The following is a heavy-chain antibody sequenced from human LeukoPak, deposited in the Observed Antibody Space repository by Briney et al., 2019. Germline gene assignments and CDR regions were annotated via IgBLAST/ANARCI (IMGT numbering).Heavy chain of an antibody. Sequence: SETLSLTCTVSGGSISSGGYYWSWIRQHPGKGLEWIGYIYYSGSTNYNPSLRSRVTISVDTSKNQFSLKLSSVTAADTAVYYCARVGTDDYGDYQFDPWGQGTLVTVSS. CDR2: IYYSGST. D-gene: IGHD4-17*01. V-gene: IGHV4-61*08. CDR1: GGSISSGGYY. CDR3: ARVGTDDYGDYQFDP. J-gene: IGHJ5*02.